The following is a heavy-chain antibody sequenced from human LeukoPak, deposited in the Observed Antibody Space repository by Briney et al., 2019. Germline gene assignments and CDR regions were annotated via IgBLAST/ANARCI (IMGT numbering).Heavy chain of an antibody. Sequence: GKSLRLSCVASGFSFSDSVIHWVSQARGKGLEWVAVISHDVKTTYYADSAKGRFTISRDNSRNTVFLQMNRLRPEDTAVYYCVKEAYYGWGSSPTFYFDYWGQGTRVTVSS. CDR1: GFSFSDSV. J-gene: IGHJ4*02. CDR2: ISHDVKTT. CDR3: VKEAYYGWGSSPTFYFDY. D-gene: IGHD3-10*01. V-gene: IGHV3-30*04.